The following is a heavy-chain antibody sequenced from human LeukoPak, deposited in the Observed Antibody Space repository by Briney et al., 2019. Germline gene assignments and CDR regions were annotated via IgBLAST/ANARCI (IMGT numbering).Heavy chain of an antibody. D-gene: IGHD2-21*02. Sequence: ASVKVSCKASGYTFTGYYMHWVRQAPGQGLEWMGWINPNSGGTIYAQNFQGRVTMTRDTSICTAYMELTRLRSDDTAVYYCARDASCCGGDCYYYYYYGMDVWGQGTTVTVSS. CDR2: INPNSGGT. J-gene: IGHJ6*02. V-gene: IGHV1-2*02. CDR1: GYTFTGYY. CDR3: ARDASCCGGDCYYYYYYGMDV.